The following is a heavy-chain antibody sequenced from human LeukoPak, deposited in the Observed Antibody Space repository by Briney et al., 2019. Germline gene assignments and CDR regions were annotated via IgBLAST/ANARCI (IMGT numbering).Heavy chain of an antibody. CDR3: ARTVELWFGELLPDYYYGMDV. J-gene: IGHJ6*02. CDR2: INPNSGGT. Sequence: ASVKVSCKASGYTFTGYYMHWVRQAPGQGLEWMGWINPNSGGTNYAQKFQGRVTMTRDTSISTAYMELSRPRSDDTAVYYCARTVELWFGELLPDYYYGMDVWGQGTTVTVSS. V-gene: IGHV1-2*02. CDR1: GYTFTGYY. D-gene: IGHD3-10*01.